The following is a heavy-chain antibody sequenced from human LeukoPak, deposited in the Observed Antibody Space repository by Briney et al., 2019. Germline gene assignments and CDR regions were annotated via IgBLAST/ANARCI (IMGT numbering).Heavy chain of an antibody. D-gene: IGHD3-16*01. CDR1: GFTFSSYG. J-gene: IGHJ4*02. CDR2: ISYDGSNK. V-gene: IGHV3-30*18. CDR3: AKDREGGGYFDY. Sequence: PGGSLRLSCAASGFTFSSYGMHWVRQAPGKGLEWVAVISYDGSNKYYADSVKGRFTISRDNSKNTLYLQMNSLRAEDTAAYYCAKDREGGGYFDYWGQGTLVTVSS.